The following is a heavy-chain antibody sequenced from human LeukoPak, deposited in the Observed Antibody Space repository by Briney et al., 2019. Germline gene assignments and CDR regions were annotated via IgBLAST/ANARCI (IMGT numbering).Heavy chain of an antibody. CDR3: ATGYYYYYYMDV. Sequence: GASVKVSCKASGGTFSSYAISWLRQAPGQGLEWMGGIIPIFGTANYAQKFQGRVTITADESTSTAYMELSSLRSEDTAVYYCATGYYYYYYMDVWGQGTTVTVSS. CDR2: IIPIFGTA. J-gene: IGHJ6*03. CDR1: GGTFSSYA. V-gene: IGHV1-69*13.